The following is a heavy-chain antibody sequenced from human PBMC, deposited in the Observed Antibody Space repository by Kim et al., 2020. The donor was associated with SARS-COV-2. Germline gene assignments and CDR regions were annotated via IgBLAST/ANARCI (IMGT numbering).Heavy chain of an antibody. CDR3: AREIAVAVEDAFDI. Sequence: GGSLRLSCAASGFTFSSYGMHWVRQAPGKGLEWVAVIWYDGSNKYYADSVKGRFTISRDNSKNTLYLQMNSLRAEDTAVYYCAREIAVAVEDAFDIWGQGTMVTVSS. D-gene: IGHD6-19*01. V-gene: IGHV3-33*01. J-gene: IGHJ3*02. CDR2: IWYDGSNK. CDR1: GFTFSSYG.